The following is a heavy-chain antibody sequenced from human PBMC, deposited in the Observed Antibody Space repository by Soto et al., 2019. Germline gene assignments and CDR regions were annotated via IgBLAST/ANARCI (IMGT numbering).Heavy chain of an antibody. V-gene: IGHV3-33*01. J-gene: IGHJ6*02. CDR2: IWYDGSNK. CDR3: ALLVTDGGIYYYGMDV. CDR1: GFTFSSYG. Sequence: QVQLVEAGGGVVQPGRSLRLSCAASGFTFSSYGMHWVRQAPGKGLEWVAVIWYDGSNKYYADSVKGRFTISRDNSKNXLYLQMNSLRAEDTAVYYCALLVTDGGIYYYGMDVWGQGTTVTVSS. D-gene: IGHD3-10*01.